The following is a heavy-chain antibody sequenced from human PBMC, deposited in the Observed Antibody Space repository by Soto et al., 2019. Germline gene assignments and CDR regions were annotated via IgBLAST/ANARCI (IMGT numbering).Heavy chain of an antibody. V-gene: IGHV1-69*01. CDR3: ARGGRGYSSAPRYYFDY. CDR2: IIPIFATV. CDR1: GGSFSSNP. Sequence: QVQLVQSGFEVKKPGSSVKVSCKASGGSFSSNPISWVRQAPGQGLEWMAGIIPIFATVHYAQKFQGRVTINADESTSTAYMELTSLRSEDTAVYFCARGGRGYSSAPRYYFDYWGQGTLVTVSS. D-gene: IGHD5-18*01. J-gene: IGHJ4*02.